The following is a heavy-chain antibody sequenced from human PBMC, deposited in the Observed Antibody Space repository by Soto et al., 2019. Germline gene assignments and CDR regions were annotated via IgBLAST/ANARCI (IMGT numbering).Heavy chain of an antibody. V-gene: IGHV3-33*01. CDR3: ARGYSSDPLDY. J-gene: IGHJ4*02. D-gene: IGHD6-19*01. CDR1: GFTFSSYG. CDR2: IWYDGSNK. Sequence: GGSLRLSCAASGFTFSSYGMHWVRQAPGKGLEWVAVIWYDGSNKYYADSVKGRFTISRDNSKNTLYLQMNSLRAEDTAVCYCARGYSSDPLDYWGQGTLVTVSS.